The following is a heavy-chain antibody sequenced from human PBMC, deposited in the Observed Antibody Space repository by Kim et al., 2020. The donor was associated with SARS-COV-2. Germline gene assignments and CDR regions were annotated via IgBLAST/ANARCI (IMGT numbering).Heavy chain of an antibody. Sequence: GGSLRLSCAASGFTFSIYSMNWVRQAAGKGLEWVASISSKSTDIQYADSLKGRFTISRDNAKNTLSLQMNSLRVGDTDVYYCVRDWDFYVMDLWGQGPTGTV. CDR3: VRDWDFYVMDL. V-gene: IGHV3-21*01. D-gene: IGHD1-26*01. CDR2: ISSKSTDI. J-gene: IGHJ6*02. CDR1: GFTFSIYS.